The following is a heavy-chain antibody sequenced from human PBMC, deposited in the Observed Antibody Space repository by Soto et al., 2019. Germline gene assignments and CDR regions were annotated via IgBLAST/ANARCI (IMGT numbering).Heavy chain of an antibody. D-gene: IGHD3-3*01. J-gene: IGHJ3*02. V-gene: IGHV1-2*04. CDR1: GYTFTGYY. CDR2: INPNSGGT. CDR3: ARNYDFWSGYDYPVGAFDI. Sequence: GASVKVSCKASGYTFTGYYMHWVRQAPGQGLEWMGWINPNSGGTNYAQKFQGWVTMTRDTSISTAYMELSRLRSNDTAVYYCARNYDFWSGYDYPVGAFDIWGQGTMVTVSS.